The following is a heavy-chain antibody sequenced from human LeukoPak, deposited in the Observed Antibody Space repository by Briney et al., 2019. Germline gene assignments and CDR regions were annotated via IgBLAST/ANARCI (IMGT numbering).Heavy chain of an antibody. V-gene: IGHV3-73*01. D-gene: IGHD4-23*01. CDR1: GFTFSGSA. Sequence: GFLRLSCAASGFTFSGSAMHWVRQASGKGLEWVGRIRSKANSYATAYAASVKGRFTISRDDSKNTAYLQMNSLKTEDTAVYYCTRSDGGFDYWGQGTLVTVSS. J-gene: IGHJ4*02. CDR2: IRSKANSYAT. CDR3: TRSDGGFDY.